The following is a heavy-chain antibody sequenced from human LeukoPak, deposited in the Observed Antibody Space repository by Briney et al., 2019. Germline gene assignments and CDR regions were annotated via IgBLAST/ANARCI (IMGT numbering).Heavy chain of an antibody. V-gene: IGHV4-59*01. CDR3: ARDLELERNRWNYFES. J-gene: IGHJ4*02. D-gene: IGHD1-1*01. CDR2: MHYSGDT. CDR1: GGSISSFF. Sequence: PSETLSLTRTVSGGSISSFFWSWIRQPPGEGLEWIGSMHYSGDTKYNPSLKSRVSLSIDTSNQQFSLRLSSVTAADTAVYYCARDLELERNRWNYFESWGQGTLVTVSS.